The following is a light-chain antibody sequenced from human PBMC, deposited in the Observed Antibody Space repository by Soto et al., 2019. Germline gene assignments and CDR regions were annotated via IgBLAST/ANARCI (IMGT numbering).Light chain of an antibody. V-gene: IGLV2-8*01. J-gene: IGLJ2*01. CDR2: EVT. CDR1: SSDVGGYNY. CDR3: SSYAGSIL. Sequence: QSALTQPPSASGSPGQSVTISCTGTSSDVGGYNYVSWYQQHPGKAPKLMIYEVTKRPSGVPDRFSGSKSGNTASLTVSGPQAEDEADYYCSSYAGSILFGGGTKLTVL.